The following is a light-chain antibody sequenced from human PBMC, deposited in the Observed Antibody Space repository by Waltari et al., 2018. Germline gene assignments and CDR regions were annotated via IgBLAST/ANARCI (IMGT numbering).Light chain of an antibody. CDR2: ELT. CDR1: SSDVGGYNY. Sequence: QSALTQPPSASGSPGQPVTISCTGTSSDVGGYNYVSWYQQHPGNAPKLIIYELTKRPSGVPDRFSGSKSGNTASLTVSGLQADDEADYYCNSYAGRNRLGVFGGGTKVTVL. V-gene: IGLV2-8*01. J-gene: IGLJ2*01. CDR3: NSYAGRNRLGV.